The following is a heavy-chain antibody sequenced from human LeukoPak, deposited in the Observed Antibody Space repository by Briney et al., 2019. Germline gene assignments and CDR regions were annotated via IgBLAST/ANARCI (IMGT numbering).Heavy chain of an antibody. Sequence: SLRPSCTLSRFTSAKFWTVWGRPAPGERLEWVTNIKKDGSVKNYVDSVKGRFTISRDNAENSLYLQMNSLRAEDTAVYYCGRDIGFDTFDIWGQGTMVTVSS. CDR3: GRDIGFDTFDI. CDR2: IKKDGSVK. CDR1: RFTSAKFW. D-gene: IGHD3-9*01. J-gene: IGHJ3*02. V-gene: IGHV3-7*01.